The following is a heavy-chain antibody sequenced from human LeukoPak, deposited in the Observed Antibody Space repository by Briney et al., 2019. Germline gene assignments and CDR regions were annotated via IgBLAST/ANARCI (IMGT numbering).Heavy chain of an antibody. J-gene: IGHJ4*02. CDR3: AKDIRAYCGGDCYFDY. Sequence: GGSLRLSCAASGFTFSSYGMHWVRQAPGKGLEWVAFIRYDGGNKYYADSVKGRFTISRDNSKNTLYLQMNSLRAEDTAVYYCAKDIRAYCGGDCYFDYWGQGTLVTVSS. CDR1: GFTFSSYG. D-gene: IGHD2-21*02. CDR2: IRYDGGNK. V-gene: IGHV3-30*02.